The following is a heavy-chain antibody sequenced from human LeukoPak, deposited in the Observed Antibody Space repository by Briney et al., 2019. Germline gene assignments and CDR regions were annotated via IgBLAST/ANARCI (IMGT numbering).Heavy chain of an antibody. CDR2: INPNTGGT. J-gene: IGHJ4*02. CDR3: ARDMVGATDLQFDY. Sequence: ASLKVSCKASGYTFTGYYMHWVRQAPGQGLEWMGWINPNTGGTNFAQKFQGRVTMTRDTSISTAYMELRSLRSDDTAVYYCARDMVGATDLQFDYWGQGTLVTVSS. V-gene: IGHV1-2*02. D-gene: IGHD1-26*01. CDR1: GYTFTGYY.